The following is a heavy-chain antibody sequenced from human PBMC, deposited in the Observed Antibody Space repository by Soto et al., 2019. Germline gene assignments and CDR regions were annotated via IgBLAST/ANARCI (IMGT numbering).Heavy chain of an antibody. V-gene: IGHV3-33*01. J-gene: IGHJ3*02. CDR2: IWYDGSNK. D-gene: IGHD5-18*01. Sequence: PGGSLRLSCAASGFTFSSYGMYWVRQAPGKGLEWVAVIWYDGSNKYYADSVKGRFTISRDNSKNTLYLQMNSLRAEDTAVYYCARDRSYGVTYDAFDIWGQGTMVTVSS. CDR3: ARDRSYGVTYDAFDI. CDR1: GFTFSSYG.